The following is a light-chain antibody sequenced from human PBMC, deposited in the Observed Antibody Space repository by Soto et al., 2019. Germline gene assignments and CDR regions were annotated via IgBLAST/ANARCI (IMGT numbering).Light chain of an antibody. J-gene: IGKJ1*01. CDR1: QSVSSS. Sequence: EIVLTQSPGTLSLSPGERATLSCRGSQSVSSSLAWYQQKPGQAPRLLIYGASSRATGIPDRFSGSGSGPDFTLTISRLEPEDFAVYYCHHYGSSRTFGQGTKVEIK. CDR3: HHYGSSRT. V-gene: IGKV3-20*01. CDR2: GAS.